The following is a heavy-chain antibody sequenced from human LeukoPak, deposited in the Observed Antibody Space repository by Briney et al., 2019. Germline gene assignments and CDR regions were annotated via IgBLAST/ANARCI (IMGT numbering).Heavy chain of an antibody. CDR2: INHSGST. CDR3: ARQIRRPIDI. D-gene: IGHD3-10*01. Sequence: PSETLSLTCAVYGGSFSGYYWSWIRQPPGKGLEWIGEINHSGSTNYNPSLKSRVTISVDTSKNQFSLKLSSVTAADTAVYYCARQIRRPIDIWGQGTMVTVSS. CDR1: GGSFSGYY. V-gene: IGHV4-34*01. J-gene: IGHJ3*02.